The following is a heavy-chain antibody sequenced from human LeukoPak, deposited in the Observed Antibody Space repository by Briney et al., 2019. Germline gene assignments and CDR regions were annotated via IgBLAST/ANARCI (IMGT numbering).Heavy chain of an antibody. Sequence: GGSLRLSCAASGFTFSSYAMHWVRQAPGKGLEWVAVISYDGSNKYYADSVKGRFTISRDNSKNTLYLQMNSLRAEDTAVYYCAKDQYYYDSSGYYLYPDYWGQGTLVTVSS. CDR1: GFTFSSYA. CDR2: ISYDGSNK. D-gene: IGHD3-22*01. J-gene: IGHJ4*02. V-gene: IGHV3-30*04. CDR3: AKDQYYYDSSGYYLYPDY.